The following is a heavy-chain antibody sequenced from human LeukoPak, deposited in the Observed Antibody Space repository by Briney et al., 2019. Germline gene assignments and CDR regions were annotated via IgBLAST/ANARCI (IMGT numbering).Heavy chain of an antibody. J-gene: IGHJ4*02. Sequence: PGGSLRLSCVASGFTFSSYGMHWVRQAPGKGLEWLSVISSDGNNKYYADSVKGRFTISRDNSKNTLYLQMNSLRAEDTAVYYCAKDKMAYSTSSWDYWGQGTLVTVSS. CDR3: AKDKMAYSTSSWDY. V-gene: IGHV3-30*18. D-gene: IGHD6-6*01. CDR2: ISSDGNNK. CDR1: GFTFSSYG.